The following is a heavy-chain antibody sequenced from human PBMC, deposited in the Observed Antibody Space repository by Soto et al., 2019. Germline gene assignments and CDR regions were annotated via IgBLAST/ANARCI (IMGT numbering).Heavy chain of an antibody. Sequence: PSETLSLTCTVSGGSISSYYWNWIRQPAGKGLEWIGRIYTSGSTNYNPSLKSRVTMSVDTSKNQFSLKLSSVTAADTAVYYCARVGYDSSGYYHYYFDYWGQGTLVTVSS. CDR2: IYTSGST. V-gene: IGHV4-4*07. CDR3: ARVGYDSSGYYHYYFDY. D-gene: IGHD3-22*01. J-gene: IGHJ4*02. CDR1: GGSISSYY.